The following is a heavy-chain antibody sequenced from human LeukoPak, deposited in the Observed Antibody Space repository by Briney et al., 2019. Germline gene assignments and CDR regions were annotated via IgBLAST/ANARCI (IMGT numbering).Heavy chain of an antibody. J-gene: IGHJ4*02. CDR3: ARIPHPDYADAQ. V-gene: IGHV3-7*01. CDR2: IKQDGSEK. D-gene: IGHD4-17*01. CDR1: GFTFSSYW. Sequence: GGSLRLSCAASGFTFSSYWMSWVRQAPGKGLEWVANIKQDGSEKYYVDSVKGRFTISRDNGKKLVHLQLNSLRAEDTAVYFCARIPHPDYADAQWGQGTLVIVSS.